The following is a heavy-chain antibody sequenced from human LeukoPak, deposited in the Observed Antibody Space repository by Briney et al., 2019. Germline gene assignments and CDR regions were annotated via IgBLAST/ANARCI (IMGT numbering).Heavy chain of an antibody. Sequence: ASVKVSCKASGYTFTSYYMHWVRQAPGQGLEWMGIINPSGGSTSYAQKFQGRVTMTRDTSTSTVYMELSSLRSEDTAVYYCARDHEPSKQQLRPTLDYWGQGTLVTVSS. D-gene: IGHD6-13*01. V-gene: IGHV1-46*01. CDR2: INPSGGST. J-gene: IGHJ4*02. CDR3: ARDHEPSKQQLRPTLDY. CDR1: GYTFTSYY.